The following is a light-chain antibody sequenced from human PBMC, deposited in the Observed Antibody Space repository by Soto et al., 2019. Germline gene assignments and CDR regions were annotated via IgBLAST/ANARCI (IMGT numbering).Light chain of an antibody. CDR1: QSVSSRY. Sequence: EIVVTQSPGTVSLSPGERATLSCRASQSVSSRYIGWYQQKPGQAPRLLIYGTTTRATDIPDRFSGSGSGTDFTLTISRLEPEDFSVYFCQHSSNSPPIPFGQ. CDR3: QHSSNSPPIP. V-gene: IGKV3-20*01. J-gene: IGKJ5*01. CDR2: GTT.